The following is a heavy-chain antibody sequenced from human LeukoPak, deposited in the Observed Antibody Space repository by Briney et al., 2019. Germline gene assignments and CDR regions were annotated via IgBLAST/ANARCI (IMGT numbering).Heavy chain of an antibody. CDR1: GFTFDDYA. Sequence: PGGSLRLSCAASGFTFDDYAMRWVRQAPGKGLEWVSGISWNSGSIGYADSVKGRFTISRDNAKNSLYLQMNSLRAEDTALYYCAKGPDYGGNPAYFDYWGQGTLVTVSS. J-gene: IGHJ4*02. D-gene: IGHD4-23*01. CDR3: AKGPDYGGNPAYFDY. V-gene: IGHV3-9*01. CDR2: ISWNSGSI.